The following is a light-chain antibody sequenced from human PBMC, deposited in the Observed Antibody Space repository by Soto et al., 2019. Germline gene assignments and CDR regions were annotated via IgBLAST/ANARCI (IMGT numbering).Light chain of an antibody. V-gene: IGKV3-15*01. J-gene: IGKJ3*01. Sequence: EIVMTQSPATLSVSPGEGATLSCRASQSVSSNLAWYQQKPGQAPRLLIYDVSTRATGVPARFSGSGSGTDFTLTITRLEPEDFAMYFCQQYGSSPIFGPGTNVDIK. CDR3: QQYGSSPI. CDR2: DVS. CDR1: QSVSSN.